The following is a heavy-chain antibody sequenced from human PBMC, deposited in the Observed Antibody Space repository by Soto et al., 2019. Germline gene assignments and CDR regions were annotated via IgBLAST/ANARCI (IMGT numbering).Heavy chain of an antibody. V-gene: IGHV1-18*01. J-gene: IGHJ6*02. D-gene: IGHD6-19*01. CDR1: GYTFSNYG. Sequence: QVQLVQSGAEVKKPGASVTVSCKTSGYTFSNYGITWVRQAPGQGLEWMGWISGYNGNTNYAQTVQGRVTMTTDTSTGTVYMELRSLKSDDTAIYYCSRFIMVGGWFDPNYYHGMDVWGQGTTVTVSS. CDR3: SRFIMVGGWFDPNYYHGMDV. CDR2: ISGYNGNT.